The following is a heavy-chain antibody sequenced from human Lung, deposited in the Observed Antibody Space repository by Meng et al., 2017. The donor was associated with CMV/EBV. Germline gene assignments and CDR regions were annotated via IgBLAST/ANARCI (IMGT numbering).Heavy chain of an antibody. CDR3: ARDRRRYYDSSGYQTYYYGMDV. CDR1: GYTFTSYY. J-gene: IGHJ6*02. V-gene: IGHV1-46*01. D-gene: IGHD3-22*01. Sequence: ASVKVSCKASGYTFTSYYMHWVRQAPGQGLEWMGIINPSGGSTSYAQKFQGRVTMTRDTSTSTVYMELSSLRSEDTAVYYCARDRRRYYDSSGYQTYYYGMDVWGQGTXVTVYS. CDR2: INPSGGST.